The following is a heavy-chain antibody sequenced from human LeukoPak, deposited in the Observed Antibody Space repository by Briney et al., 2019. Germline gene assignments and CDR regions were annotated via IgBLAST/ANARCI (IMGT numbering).Heavy chain of an antibody. J-gene: IGHJ6*03. CDR1: GFTFSSYW. Sequence: PGGSLRLSCAASGFTFSSYWMSWVRQAPGKGLEWVANIKQDGSEKYYVDSVKGRFTISRDKAKNSLYLQMNSLRAEDTAVYYCARVPVVTAPEVYMDVWGKGTTVTVSS. CDR2: IKQDGSEK. V-gene: IGHV3-7*01. CDR3: ARVPVVTAPEVYMDV. D-gene: IGHD2-21*02.